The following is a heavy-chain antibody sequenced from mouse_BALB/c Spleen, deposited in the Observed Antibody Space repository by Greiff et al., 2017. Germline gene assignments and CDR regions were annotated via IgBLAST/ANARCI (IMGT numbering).Heavy chain of an antibody. J-gene: IGHJ2*01. V-gene: IGHV5-15*02. CDR3: ARDPDGNYFDY. CDR1: GFTFSDYG. D-gene: IGHD2-1*01. Sequence: EVQLVESGGGLVQPGGSRKLSCAASGFTFSDYGMAWVRQAPGKGPEWVAFISNLAYSIYYADTVTGRFTISRENAKNTLYLEMSSLRSEDTAMYYCARDPDGNYFDYWGQGTTLTVSS. CDR2: ISNLAYSI.